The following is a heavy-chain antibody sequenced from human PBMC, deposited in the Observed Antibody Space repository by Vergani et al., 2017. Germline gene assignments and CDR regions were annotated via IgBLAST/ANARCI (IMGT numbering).Heavy chain of an antibody. CDR2: IYSGGGT. J-gene: IGHJ4*02. V-gene: IGHV3-66*01. D-gene: IGHD3-22*01. Sequence: EVQLVESGGGLVKPGGSLRLSCAASGFTVTSNYMNWVRQAPGKGLEWVSVIYSGGGTYYADSVKGRFTISRDNSKNTLYLQMNSLGAEDTAVYYCARDRNYYDRSGPSDYWGQGTLVTVSS. CDR3: ARDRNYYDRSGPSDY. CDR1: GFTVTSNY.